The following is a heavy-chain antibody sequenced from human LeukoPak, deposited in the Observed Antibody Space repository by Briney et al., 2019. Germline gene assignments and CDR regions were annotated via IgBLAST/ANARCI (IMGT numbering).Heavy chain of an antibody. D-gene: IGHD1-26*01. CDR3: AKGGGSIFFDY. Sequence: PGGSLRLSCAASGFTFSSYGMHWVRQAPGKGLEWVAVIWYDGSNKYYADSVKGRFTISRDNSKNTLYLQMNSLRAEDTAVYYCAKGGGSIFFDYWGQGTLVTVSS. J-gene: IGHJ4*02. CDR2: IWYDGSNK. V-gene: IGHV3-33*06. CDR1: GFTFSSYG.